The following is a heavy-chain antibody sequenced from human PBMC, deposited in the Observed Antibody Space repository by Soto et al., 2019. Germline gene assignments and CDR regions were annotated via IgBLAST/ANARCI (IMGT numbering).Heavy chain of an antibody. CDR3: ARDTGLYYDFLSGYYKDLDAFDI. CDR1: GGSISSYY. Sequence: SETLSLTCTVSGGSISSYYWSWIRQPPGKGLEWIGYIYYSGSTNYNPSLKSRVTISVDTSKNQFSLKLSSVTAADTAVYYCARDTGLYYDFLSGYYKDLDAFDIWGQGTMVPVSS. J-gene: IGHJ3*02. CDR2: IYYSGST. V-gene: IGHV4-59*01. D-gene: IGHD3-3*01.